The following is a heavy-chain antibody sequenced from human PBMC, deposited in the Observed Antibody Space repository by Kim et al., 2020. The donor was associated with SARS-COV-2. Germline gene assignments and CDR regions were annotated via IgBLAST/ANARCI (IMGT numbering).Heavy chain of an antibody. CDR1: GFTFSSYG. CDR3: AKRFGSWYRSRMDYFDY. J-gene: IGHJ4*02. Sequence: GGSLRLSCAASGFTFSSYGMHWVRQAPGKGLEWVAVISYDGSNKYYADSVKGRFTISRDNSKNTLYLQMNSLRAEDTAVYYCAKRFGSWYRSRMDYFDYWGQGTLVTVSS. V-gene: IGHV3-30*18. D-gene: IGHD6-13*01. CDR2: ISYDGSNK.